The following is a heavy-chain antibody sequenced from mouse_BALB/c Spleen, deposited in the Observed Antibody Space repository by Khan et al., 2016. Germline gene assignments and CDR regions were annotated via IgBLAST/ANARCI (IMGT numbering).Heavy chain of an antibody. Sequence: QIQLVQSGPELKKPGETVKISCKASGYTFTNYGMNWVKQAPGKGLKWMGWINTYTGEPTYADDFKGRFAFSLETSASTAYLQINNLKNEDMATYFCARRRGYLSAMDHWGQGTSVTVSS. V-gene: IGHV9-1*02. CDR2: INTYTGEP. D-gene: IGHD2-3*01. CDR1: GYTFTNYG. CDR3: ARRRGYLSAMDH. J-gene: IGHJ4*01.